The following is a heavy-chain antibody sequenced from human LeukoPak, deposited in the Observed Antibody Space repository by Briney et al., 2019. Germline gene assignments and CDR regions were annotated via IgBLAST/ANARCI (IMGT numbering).Heavy chain of an antibody. J-gene: IGHJ3*02. CDR1: GFTLSTYA. Sequence: GESLRLSCAASGFTLSTYAMRWVRQAPGKGLERVSSIGSGGSTYYADSVKGRFTISRDNSKNTLYLQVNSPRAEDTAIYYCARVRAFRSALDIWGQGTMVTVSS. CDR2: IGSGGST. V-gene: IGHV3-23*01. CDR3: ARVRAFRSALDI.